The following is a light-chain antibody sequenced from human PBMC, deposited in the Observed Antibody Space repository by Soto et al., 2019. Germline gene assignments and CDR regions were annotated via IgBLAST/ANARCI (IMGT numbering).Light chain of an antibody. Sequence: QSVLTQPASVSGSPGQSITLSCTRTSSGVENYNLVSWYQHHQGKAPKLMIYEGSQRPSGVSDRFSGSKSGNTASLTISGLQDEDEADYYCSSYAGAVVFGGGTKLTVL. CDR3: SSYAGAVV. CDR2: EGS. CDR1: SSGVENYNL. V-gene: IGLV2-23*01. J-gene: IGLJ2*01.